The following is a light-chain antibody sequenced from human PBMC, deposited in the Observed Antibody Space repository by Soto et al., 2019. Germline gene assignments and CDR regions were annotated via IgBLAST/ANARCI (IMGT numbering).Light chain of an antibody. CDR1: RSNIGATSD. CDR2: GNT. J-gene: IGLJ1*01. Sequence: QSVLTQPPSVSGAPGQRVTVSCTGSRSNIGATSDVHWYKQLPGTAPKLLIYGNTNRPSGVPDRFSASKSGTSASLAITGLQAEDEADYYCQSYDISLSGYVFGTGTKLTVL. CDR3: QSYDISLSGYV. V-gene: IGLV1-40*01.